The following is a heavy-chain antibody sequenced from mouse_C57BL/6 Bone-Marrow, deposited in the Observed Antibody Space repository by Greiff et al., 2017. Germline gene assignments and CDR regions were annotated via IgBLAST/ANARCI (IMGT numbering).Heavy chain of an antibody. CDR3: ARRDYYAMDY. J-gene: IGHJ4*01. CDR2: ISSGGSYT. CDR1: GFTFSSYG. Sequence: DVKLVESGGDLVKPGGSLKLSCAASGFTFSSYGMSWVRQTPDKRLEWVATISSGGSYTYYPDNVKGRFTIARDNAKNTLYLQMSSLKSADAAMXYCARRDYYAMDYWGQGTSVTVSS. V-gene: IGHV5-6*02.